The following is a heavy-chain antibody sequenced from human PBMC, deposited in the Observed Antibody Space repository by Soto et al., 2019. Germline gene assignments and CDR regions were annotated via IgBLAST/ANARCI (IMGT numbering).Heavy chain of an antibody. V-gene: IGHV1-2*04. D-gene: IGHD3-16*01. CDR2: INPNSGGT. Sequence: ASVKVSCKASGYTFTGYYMHWVRQAPGQGLEWMGWINPNSGGTNYAQKFQGWVTMTGDTSTGTAYMELSRLRSEDTAVYYCGTVRAYDYIWGSYSFDYWGQGTLVTVSS. CDR1: GYTFTGYY. CDR3: GTVRAYDYIWGSYSFDY. J-gene: IGHJ4*02.